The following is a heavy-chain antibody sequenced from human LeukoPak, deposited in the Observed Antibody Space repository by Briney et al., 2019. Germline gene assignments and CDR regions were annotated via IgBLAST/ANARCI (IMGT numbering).Heavy chain of an antibody. CDR3: ARRILTGYYTFDY. Sequence: GESLKISCKGSGYSFTSYWIGWVRQMPGKGLEWMGIIYPGDSDTRYSPSFQGQVTISADKSISTAYLRWSSLKASDTAMYYCARRILTGYYTFDYWGQGTLVTVSS. CDR2: IYPGDSDT. J-gene: IGHJ4*02. CDR1: GYSFTSYW. D-gene: IGHD3-9*01. V-gene: IGHV5-51*01.